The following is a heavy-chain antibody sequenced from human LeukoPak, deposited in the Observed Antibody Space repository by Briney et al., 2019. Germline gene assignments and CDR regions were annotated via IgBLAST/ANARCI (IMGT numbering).Heavy chain of an antibody. V-gene: IGHV4-61*05. CDR2: IYTSGST. CDR3: ARGRGWYPFDY. Sequence: PSETLSLTCTVSGGSISSSSYYWGWIRQPPGKGLEWIGRIYTSGSTNYNPSLKSRVTMSVDTSKNQFSLKLSSVTAADTAVYYCARGRGWYPFDYWGQGTLVTVSS. CDR1: GGSISSSSYY. D-gene: IGHD6-19*01. J-gene: IGHJ4*02.